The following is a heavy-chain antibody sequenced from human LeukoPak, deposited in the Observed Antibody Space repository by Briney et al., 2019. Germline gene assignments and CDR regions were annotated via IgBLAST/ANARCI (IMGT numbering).Heavy chain of an antibody. Sequence: SETLSLTCTVSGGSVSSGSYYWSWIRQPPGKGLEWIGYINYSESTNYNPSLKSRVTISVDTSENQFSLKVSSVIAADTAVYYCARSGYVYWDYWGRGILVTVSS. CDR2: INYSEST. V-gene: IGHV4-61*01. D-gene: IGHD5-18*01. J-gene: IGHJ4*02. CDR3: ARSGYVYWDY. CDR1: GGSVSSGSYY.